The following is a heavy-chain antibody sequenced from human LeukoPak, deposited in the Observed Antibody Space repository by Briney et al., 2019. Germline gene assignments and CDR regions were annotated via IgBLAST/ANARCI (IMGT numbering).Heavy chain of an antibody. CDR1: GYTFTSYY. CDR2: INPSGGST. D-gene: IGHD2-21*02. CDR3: ARDSGGGDGGSDDWFDP. J-gene: IGHJ5*02. V-gene: IGHV1-46*01. Sequence: GASVKVSCKASGYTFTSYYMHWVRQAPGQGLEWMGIINPSGGSTSYAQKFQGRVTITADKSTSTAYMELSSLRSEDTAVYYCARDSGGGDGGSDDWFDPWGQGTLVTVSS.